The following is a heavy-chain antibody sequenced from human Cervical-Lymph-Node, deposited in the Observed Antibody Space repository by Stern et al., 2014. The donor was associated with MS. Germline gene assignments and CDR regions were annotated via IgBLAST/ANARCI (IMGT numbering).Heavy chain of an antibody. CDR2: ISDDGTIK. CDR1: GFSFDTFA. J-gene: IGHJ5*01. D-gene: IGHD6-19*01. Sequence: QVQLVQSGGGVVQPGGSLRLSCAASGFSFDTFAMHWVRQAPGSALEWVAVISDDGTIKHYGDSVKGRVTISRDNSKNTVYLQLDSLRLEDTAVYYCARRGPCPGCNWFDSWGQGTLVTVSS. V-gene: IGHV3-30-3*01. CDR3: ARRGPCPGCNWFDS.